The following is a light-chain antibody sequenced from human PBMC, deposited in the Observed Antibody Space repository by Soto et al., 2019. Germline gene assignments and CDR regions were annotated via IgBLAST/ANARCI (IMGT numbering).Light chain of an antibody. CDR1: SSNIGAGYD. Sequence: QPVLTQPPSVSGAPGQRVTISCTGSSSNIGAGYDVHWYQQLPGRAPKLLIYGNTNRPSGVPDRCSGSKSGTSASLAITGLQAEDEDDYYCLSFDSSLSVVFGGGTKLTVL. CDR3: LSFDSSLSVV. CDR2: GNT. V-gene: IGLV1-40*01. J-gene: IGLJ2*01.